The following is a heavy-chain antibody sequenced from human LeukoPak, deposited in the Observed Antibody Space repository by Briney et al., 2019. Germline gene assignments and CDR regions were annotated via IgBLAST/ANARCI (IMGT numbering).Heavy chain of an antibody. V-gene: IGHV3-33*01. Sequence: GRSLRLSCAASGFTFSTYGTHWVRQAPGEGLEGVAVIRSDGSSEYYADSVKGRFIISRDNSKNTLYLQMNSLRAEDTAVYYCARYCSGGTCYVGLIWGQGTLVTVSS. J-gene: IGHJ4*02. D-gene: IGHD2-15*01. CDR2: IRSDGSSE. CDR3: ARYCSGGTCYVGLI. CDR1: GFTFSTYG.